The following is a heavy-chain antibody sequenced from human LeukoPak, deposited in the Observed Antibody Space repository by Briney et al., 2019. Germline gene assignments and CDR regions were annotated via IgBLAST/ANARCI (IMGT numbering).Heavy chain of an antibody. J-gene: IGHJ3*02. CDR2: ISGSVGNT. CDR3: AKSRKWELPNDAFDI. D-gene: IGHD1-26*01. V-gene: IGHV3-23*01. CDR1: GFTFSSYA. Sequence: TGGSLRLSCAASGFTFSSYAMSWVRQAPGRGLEWVSGISGSVGNTYYADSVKGRFTISRDNSKNTLYLQMNSLRAEDTALYYCAKSRKWELPNDAFDIWGQGTMVTVSS.